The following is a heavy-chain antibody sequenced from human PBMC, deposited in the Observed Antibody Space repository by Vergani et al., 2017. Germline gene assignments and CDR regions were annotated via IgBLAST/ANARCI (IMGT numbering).Heavy chain of an antibody. CDR2: ISAYNGNT. D-gene: IGHD3-22*01. J-gene: IGHJ4*02. V-gene: IGHV1-18*01. CDR1: GYTFTSYG. Sequence: QVQLVQSGAEVKKPGASVKVSCKASGYTFTSYGISWVRQAPGQGLEWMGWISAYNGNTNYAQKLQGRVTMTTDTSTSTAYMALRSLRSDDTAVYYCAREGAHYYDSSGYSYYFDYWGQGTLVTVSS. CDR3: AREGAHYYDSSGYSYYFDY.